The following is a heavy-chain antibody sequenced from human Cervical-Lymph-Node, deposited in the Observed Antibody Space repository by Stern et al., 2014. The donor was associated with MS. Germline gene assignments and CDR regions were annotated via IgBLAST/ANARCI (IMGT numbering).Heavy chain of an antibody. CDR1: RDTFRYSA. CDR2: IIPMLGTT. D-gene: IGHD3-10*01. J-gene: IGHJ5*02. CDR3: ARDQGEYGSGSDNSWFDP. V-gene: IGHV1-69*06. Sequence: QVQLVQSGAEVKKPGSSVKVSCKASRDTFRYSALSWLRQAPGQGLEWMGGIIPMLGTTSYAQNVQGRVTITADTSTNIAYMELTSLRSEDTAMYFCARDQGEYGSGSDNSWFDPWGQGTLVTVSS.